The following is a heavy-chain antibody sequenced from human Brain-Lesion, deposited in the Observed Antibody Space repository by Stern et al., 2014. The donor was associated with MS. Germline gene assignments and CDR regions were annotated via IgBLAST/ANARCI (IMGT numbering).Heavy chain of an antibody. Sequence: VQLVQSGPEVKKPGSSVQVSCKASGGTFRTYPIPWLPQAPGQGLEWMGRIIPIFGSPNYAQKFQGRVTITADRSTTTVYMKLSSLKSDDAAVYYCAKDGPALVTNWFDPWGRGTLVTVSS. CDR1: GGTFRTYP. V-gene: IGHV1-69*06. CDR3: AKDGPALVTNWFDP. J-gene: IGHJ5*02. D-gene: IGHD5-18*01. CDR2: IIPIFGSP.